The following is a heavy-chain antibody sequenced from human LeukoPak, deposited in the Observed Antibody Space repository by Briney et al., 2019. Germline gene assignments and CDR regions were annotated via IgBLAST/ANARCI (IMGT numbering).Heavy chain of an antibody. Sequence: GGSLRLSCAASGFTFSSYEMNWVRQAPGKGLGWVSYISSSGSTIYYADSVKGRFTISRDNAKNSLYLQMNSLRAEDTALYYCARGAYDYVIDHYWGQGTLVTVSS. CDR1: GFTFSSYE. J-gene: IGHJ4*02. CDR2: ISSSGSTI. CDR3: ARGAYDYVIDHY. V-gene: IGHV3-48*03. D-gene: IGHD3-16*01.